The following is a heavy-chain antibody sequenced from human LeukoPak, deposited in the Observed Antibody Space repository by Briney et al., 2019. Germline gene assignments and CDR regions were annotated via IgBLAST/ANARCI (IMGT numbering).Heavy chain of an antibody. CDR3: ASSRNWNDEYYYMDV. J-gene: IGHJ6*03. CDR1: GYTFTGYY. D-gene: IGHD1-1*01. CDR2: INPNSGGI. V-gene: IGHV1-2*02. Sequence: ASVKVSCKASGYTFTGYYMHWVRQAPGQGLEWMGWINPNSGGINYAQKFQGRVTMTRDTSTSTAYMELRGLRSQTTPLCICASSRNWNDEYYYMDVWGKGTTVTVSS.